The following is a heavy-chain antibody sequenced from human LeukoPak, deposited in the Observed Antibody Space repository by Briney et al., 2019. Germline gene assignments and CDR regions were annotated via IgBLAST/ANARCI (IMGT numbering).Heavy chain of an antibody. CDR2: INPNSGGT. CDR3: ARDREYSSSSYWFDS. J-gene: IGHJ5*01. CDR1: GYTFTGYY. V-gene: IGHV1-2*02. Sequence: ASVKVSCKASGYTFTGYYMHWVRQAPGQGLEWMGWINPNSGGTNYAQKFQGRVTMTRDTSISTAYMELSRLRSDDTAVYYCARDREYSSSSYWFDSWGQGTLVTVSS. D-gene: IGHD6-6*01.